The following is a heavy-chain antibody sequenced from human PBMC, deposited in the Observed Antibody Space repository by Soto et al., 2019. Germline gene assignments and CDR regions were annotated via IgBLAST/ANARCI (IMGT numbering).Heavy chain of an antibody. CDR2: IHAGTGST. D-gene: IGHD6-6*01. V-gene: IGHV1-3*01. CDR3: ARPSETSIAVHIDDY. J-gene: IGHJ4*02. Sequence: ASVKVSCKASGYTFSRYALHWVRQAPGQSFEWMGWIHAGTGSTKYSPKFQGRLTITRDTSASTAYMELSSLRAEDTAVYYCARPSETSIAVHIDDYWGQGNLVTVSS. CDR1: GYTFSRYA.